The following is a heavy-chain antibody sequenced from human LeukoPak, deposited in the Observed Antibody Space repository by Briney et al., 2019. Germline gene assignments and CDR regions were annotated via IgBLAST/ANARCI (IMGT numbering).Heavy chain of an antibody. CDR1: GGSISSYY. V-gene: IGHV4-4*07. Sequence: RPSETLSLTCTVSGGSISSYYWSWIRQPAGKGPEWIGRIYTSGSTNYNPSLKSRVTMSVDTSKNQFSLKLSSVTAADTAVYYCARDLVEMATIALDYWGQGTLVTVSS. D-gene: IGHD5-24*01. CDR2: IYTSGST. J-gene: IGHJ4*02. CDR3: ARDLVEMATIALDY.